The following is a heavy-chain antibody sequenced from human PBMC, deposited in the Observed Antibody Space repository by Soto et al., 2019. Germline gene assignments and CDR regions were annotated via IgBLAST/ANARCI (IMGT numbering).Heavy chain of an antibody. CDR2: ISSSSSTI. J-gene: IGHJ4*02. V-gene: IGHV3-48*02. CDR3: ARDSPYSSSTRFDY. Sequence: GGSLRLSCAASGFTFSSYSMNWVRQAPGKGLEWVSYISSSSSTIYYADSVKGRFTISRDNAKNSLYLQMNSLRDEDTAVYYCARDSPYSSSTRFDYWGQGTLVTVSS. CDR1: GFTFSSYS. D-gene: IGHD6-13*01.